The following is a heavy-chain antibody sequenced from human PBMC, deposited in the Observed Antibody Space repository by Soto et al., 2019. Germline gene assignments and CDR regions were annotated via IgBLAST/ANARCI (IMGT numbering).Heavy chain of an antibody. D-gene: IGHD5-18*01. CDR2: IYYSGST. Sequence: SETLSLTCTVSGGSIGTSSYYWGWIRQPPGKGLEWIGSIYYSGSTYYNPSLKSRVTISVDTSKNHFSLKLSSVTAADTAVYYCARHGWEGYSYQAGDFDFWGQGTLVTVSS. CDR1: GGSIGTSSYY. CDR3: ARHGWEGYSYQAGDFDF. V-gene: IGHV4-39*01. J-gene: IGHJ4*02.